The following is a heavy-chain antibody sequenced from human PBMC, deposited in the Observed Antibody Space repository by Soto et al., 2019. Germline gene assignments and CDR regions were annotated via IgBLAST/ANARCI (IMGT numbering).Heavy chain of an antibody. CDR1: GDSVSSNSAA. Sequence: QVQLQQSGPGLVKPSQTLSLTCAISGDSVSSNSAAWNWIRQSPSRGLEWLGRTYYRSKWYNDYAVSLKTRITINPATYKNHFSLQLNSVTPEDTAVYYCAIDHYCSGGSCYPPEQYYFDYWGQGTLVTVSS. V-gene: IGHV6-1*01. J-gene: IGHJ4*02. CDR2: TYYRSKWYN. CDR3: AIDHYCSGGSCYPPEQYYFDY. D-gene: IGHD2-15*01.